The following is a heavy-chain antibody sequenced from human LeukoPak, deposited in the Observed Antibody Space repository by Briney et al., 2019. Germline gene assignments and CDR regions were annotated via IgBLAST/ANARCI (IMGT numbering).Heavy chain of an antibody. J-gene: IGHJ4*02. V-gene: IGHV3-23*01. Sequence: GGSLRLSCAASGFTFDNYAMSWVRQAPGKGLEWVSGVSDGAGRTSYADSVTGRFTISRDNARRILYLQMNSLRAEDTAVYYCAKDVCNGAGCHFFDYWGQGTVVTASS. CDR1: GFTFDNYA. CDR2: VSDGAGRT. D-gene: IGHD2-15*01. CDR3: AKDVCNGAGCHFFDY.